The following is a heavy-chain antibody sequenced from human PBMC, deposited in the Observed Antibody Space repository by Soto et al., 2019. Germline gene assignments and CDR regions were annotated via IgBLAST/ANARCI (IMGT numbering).Heavy chain of an antibody. CDR3: ARERITMVRGAQGGYYYYGMDV. CDR1: GGTFSSYA. Sequence: QVQLVQSGAEVKKPGSSVTVSCKASGGTFSSYAISWVRQAPGQGLEWMGGIIPIFGTANYAQKFQGRVTITADESTSTAYMELSSLRSEDTAVYYCARERITMVRGAQGGYYYYGMDVWGQGTTVTVSS. V-gene: IGHV1-69*01. J-gene: IGHJ6*02. CDR2: IIPIFGTA. D-gene: IGHD3-10*01.